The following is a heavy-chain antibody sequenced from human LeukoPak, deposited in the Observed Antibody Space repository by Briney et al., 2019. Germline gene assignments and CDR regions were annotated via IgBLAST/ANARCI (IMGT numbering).Heavy chain of an antibody. CDR1: GFTFGDYA. D-gene: IGHD6-19*01. CDR2: IRSKAYGGTT. CDR3: ARDGQWLVQIDY. Sequence: GGSLRLSCTASGFTFGDYAMSWFRQAPGKGLEWVGFIRSKAYGGTTEYAASVKGRFTISRDDSKSIAYLQMNSLKTEDTAVYYCARDGQWLVQIDYWGQGTLVTVSS. V-gene: IGHV3-49*03. J-gene: IGHJ4*02.